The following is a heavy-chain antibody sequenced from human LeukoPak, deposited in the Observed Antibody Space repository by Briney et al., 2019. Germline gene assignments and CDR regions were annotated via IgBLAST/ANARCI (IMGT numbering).Heavy chain of an antibody. V-gene: IGHV4-39*07. CDR1: GGSISSSSYY. Sequence: SETLSLTCTVSGGSISSSSYYWGWIRQPPGKGLEWIGSIYYSGSTYYNPSLKSRVTISVDTSKNQFSLKLSSVTAADTAVYYCARGARLTTVTFGPGFDYWGQGTLVTVSS. J-gene: IGHJ4*02. D-gene: IGHD4-17*01. CDR2: IYYSGST. CDR3: ARGARLTTVTFGPGFDY.